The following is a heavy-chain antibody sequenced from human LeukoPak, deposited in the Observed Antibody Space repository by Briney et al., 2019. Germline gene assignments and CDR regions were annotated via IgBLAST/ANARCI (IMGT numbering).Heavy chain of an antibody. J-gene: IGHJ4*02. CDR1: GFTFSAYW. V-gene: IGHV3-7*04. CDR2: IKQDGSET. CDR3: ARAIEAAGKLIDY. D-gene: IGHD6-13*01. Sequence: GGSLRLSCAASGFTFSAYWMTWVRQAPGKGLEWVAYIKQDGSETYYVDSVKGRFIISRDNANNSLYLQMNSLTVEDTAVYYCARAIEAAGKLIDYWGQGTLVTVSS.